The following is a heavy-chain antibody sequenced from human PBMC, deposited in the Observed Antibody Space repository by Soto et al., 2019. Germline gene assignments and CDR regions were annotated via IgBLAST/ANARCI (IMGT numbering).Heavy chain of an antibody. CDR1: GYTFTSYG. Sequence: ASVKVSCKASGYTFTSYGISWVRQAPGQGLEWMGWISAYNGNTNYAQKLQGRVTMTTDTSTSTAYMELRSLRSDDTAVYYCAWVPHSSGWYGGLDYWGKGTLVTVAS. CDR2: ISAYNGNT. J-gene: IGHJ4*02. CDR3: AWVPHSSGWYGGLDY. D-gene: IGHD6-19*01. V-gene: IGHV1-18*01.